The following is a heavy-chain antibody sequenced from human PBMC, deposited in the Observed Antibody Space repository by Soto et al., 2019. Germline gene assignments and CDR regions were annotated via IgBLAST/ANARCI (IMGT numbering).Heavy chain of an antibody. Sequence: EVQLVESGGGLVQPGGSLRLSCAASGFTFSSYWMHWVRQAPGTGLVWVSRIDSDGSRTTYADSVKGRFTISRDNXKNTLYLQMNSLGAEDTAVYYCATGRTYYYYGMDVWGQGTTVTVSS. CDR2: IDSDGSRT. CDR1: GFTFSSYW. CDR3: ATGRTYYYYGMDV. V-gene: IGHV3-74*01. J-gene: IGHJ6*02.